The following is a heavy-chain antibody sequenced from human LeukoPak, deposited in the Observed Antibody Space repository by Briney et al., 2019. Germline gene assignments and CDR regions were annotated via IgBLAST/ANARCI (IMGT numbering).Heavy chain of an antibody. V-gene: IGHV4-30-2*01. CDR2: IYHSGST. J-gene: IGHJ4*02. CDR1: GGSISSGGYS. CDR3: ASLYYYDSSGYSALDY. D-gene: IGHD3-22*01. Sequence: SETLSLTCAVSGGSISSGGYSWSWIRQPPGKGLEWIGYIYHSGSTNYNPSLKSRVTISVDKSKNQFSLKLSSVTAADTAVYYCASLYYYDSSGYSALDYWGQGTLVTVSS.